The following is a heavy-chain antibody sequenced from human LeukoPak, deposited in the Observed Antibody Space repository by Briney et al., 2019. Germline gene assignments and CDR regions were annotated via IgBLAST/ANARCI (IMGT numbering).Heavy chain of an antibody. Sequence: ASVKVSCKALGYSFTCYSVHWVRQAPGQGLEWMGWINPNSGDTKYSQKFQGRVTMTRDTSISTAYMELSRLRSDDTAVYYCAGGRRGYSYGLTYYFDYWGQGTLVTVSS. D-gene: IGHD5-18*01. V-gene: IGHV1-2*02. CDR2: INPNSGDT. CDR3: AGGRRGYSYGLTYYFDY. J-gene: IGHJ4*02. CDR1: GYSFTCYS.